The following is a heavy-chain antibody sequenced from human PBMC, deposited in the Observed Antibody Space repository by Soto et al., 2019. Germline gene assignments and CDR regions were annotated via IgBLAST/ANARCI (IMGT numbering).Heavy chain of an antibody. CDR3: ARGRYGDY. D-gene: IGHD1-1*01. CDR2: ISAHNDNT. CDR1: GYTFTSYG. Sequence: QVHLVQSGAEVRKPGASVKVSCKGSGYTFTSYGIAWVRQAPGQGLEWMGWISAHNDNTNYAQKXXXXXXXXXXXXTXTXXXXXXXXRSDDTAVYYCARGRYGDYWGQGALVTVSS. J-gene: IGHJ4*02. V-gene: IGHV1-18*01.